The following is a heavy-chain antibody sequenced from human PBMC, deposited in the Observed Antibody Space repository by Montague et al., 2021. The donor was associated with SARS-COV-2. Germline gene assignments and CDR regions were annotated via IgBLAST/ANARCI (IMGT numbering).Heavy chain of an antibody. CDR3: ARCDPQTLTLIGLRGKSASDY. V-gene: IGHV4-34*01. CDR1: GGSFIGYY. Sequence: SETLSLTYAVSGGSFIGYYWTWIRQSPGKGLEWIAEINHSGTTNYNFNPSLRSRVTISMDTSKSQFSLKLSSVTAADTDVYYCARCDPQTLTLIGLRGKSASDYWGQGTLVTVSS. D-gene: IGHD4-23*01. CDR2: INHSGTT. J-gene: IGHJ4*02.